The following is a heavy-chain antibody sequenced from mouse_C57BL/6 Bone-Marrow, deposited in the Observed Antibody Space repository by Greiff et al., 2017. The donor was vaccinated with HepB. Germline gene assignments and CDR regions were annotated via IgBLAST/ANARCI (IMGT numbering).Heavy chain of an antibody. Sequence: EVKLQQSGPELVKPGASVKISCKASGYTFTDYYMNWVKQSHGKSLEWIGDINPNNGGTSYNQKFKGKATLTVDKSSSTAYMELRSLTSEDSAVYYCADSSGPHYAMDYWGQGTSVTVSS. CDR3: ADSSGPHYAMDY. J-gene: IGHJ4*01. CDR2: INPNNGGT. CDR1: GYTFTDYY. D-gene: IGHD3-2*02. V-gene: IGHV1-26*01.